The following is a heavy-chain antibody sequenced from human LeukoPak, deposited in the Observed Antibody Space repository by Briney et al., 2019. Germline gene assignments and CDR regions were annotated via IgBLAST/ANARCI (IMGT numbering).Heavy chain of an antibody. CDR2: IYPGDSDT. D-gene: IGHD3-3*01. V-gene: IGHV5-51*01. CDR1: GYSFTSYW. Sequence: HGESLQISCKGSGYSFTSYWIGWVRHMPGKGLEWMGIIYPGDSDTRYSPSFQGQVTISADKSISTAYLQWSSLKASDAAMYYCAKSWSGYYSFDYWGQGPLVTVSS. J-gene: IGHJ4*02. CDR3: AKSWSGYYSFDY.